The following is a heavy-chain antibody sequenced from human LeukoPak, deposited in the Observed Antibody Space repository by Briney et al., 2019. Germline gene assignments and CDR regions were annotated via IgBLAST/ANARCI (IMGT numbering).Heavy chain of an antibody. CDR1: GYTFTSYG. Sequence: ASVKVSCKASGYTFTSYGISWVRQAPGQGLEWMGWMNPNSGNTGYAQKFQGRVTITRNTSISTAYMELSSLRSEDTAVYYCARGSLRDYYDSSGYYTSWGQGTLVTVSS. CDR3: ARGSLRDYYDSSGYYTS. J-gene: IGHJ5*02. CDR2: MNPNSGNT. D-gene: IGHD3-22*01. V-gene: IGHV1-8*03.